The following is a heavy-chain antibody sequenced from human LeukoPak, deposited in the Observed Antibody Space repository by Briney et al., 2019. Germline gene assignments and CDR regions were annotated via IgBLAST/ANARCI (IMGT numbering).Heavy chain of an antibody. CDR2: IYYSGST. V-gene: IGHV4-31*03. CDR3: ARDFVVVPAADEYYYYGMDV. D-gene: IGHD2-2*01. Sequence: SETLSLTCTVSGGSISSGGYYWSWIRQHPGKGLEWIGYIYYSGSTYYNPSLKSRVTISVDTSKNQFSLKLSSVTAADTAVYYCARDFVVVPAADEYYYYGMDVWGQGTTVTVSS. J-gene: IGHJ6*02. CDR1: GGSISSGGYY.